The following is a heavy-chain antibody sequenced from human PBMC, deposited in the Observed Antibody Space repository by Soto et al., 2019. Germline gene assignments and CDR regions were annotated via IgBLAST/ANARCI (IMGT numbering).Heavy chain of an antibody. Sequence: EVQLLESGGGLVQPGGSLRLSCAASGFTFSSYAMSWVRQAPGKGLEWVSDISGSGGSTYYADSVKGRFTISRDNSKNTLYLQMNSLRAEDTAVYYCAKACERGSWTPSDYWGQGTLVTVSS. CDR1: GFTFSSYA. D-gene: IGHD6-13*01. CDR2: ISGSGGST. J-gene: IGHJ4*02. V-gene: IGHV3-23*01. CDR3: AKACERGSWTPSDY.